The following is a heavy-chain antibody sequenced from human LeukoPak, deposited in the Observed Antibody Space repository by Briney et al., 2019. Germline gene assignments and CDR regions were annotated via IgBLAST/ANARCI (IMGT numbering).Heavy chain of an antibody. CDR3: ARRGIVKGDI. D-gene: IGHD2/OR15-2a*01. Sequence: GGSLRLSCAASGFTFSSYSMNWVRQAPGKGLEWVSSISSSSSYIYYADSVKGRFTISRDNAKNSLYLQMHSRRAEDTAVYYCARRGIVKGDIWGQETMVTVSS. J-gene: IGHJ3*02. CDR1: GFTFSSYS. V-gene: IGHV3-21*01. CDR2: ISSSSSYI.